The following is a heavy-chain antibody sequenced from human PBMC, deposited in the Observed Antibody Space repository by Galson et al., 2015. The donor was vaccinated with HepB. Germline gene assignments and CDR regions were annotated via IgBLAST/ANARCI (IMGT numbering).Heavy chain of an antibody. D-gene: IGHD2-2*02. Sequence: SLRLSCAASGFTFSSYAMSWVRQAPGKGLEWVSAISGSGGSTYYADSVKGRFTISRDNSKNTLYLQMNSLRAEDTAVYYCAKDSECSSTSCYTNWFDPWGQGTLVTVSS. V-gene: IGHV3-23*01. CDR3: AKDSECSSTSCYTNWFDP. CDR2: ISGSGGST. J-gene: IGHJ5*02. CDR1: GFTFSSYA.